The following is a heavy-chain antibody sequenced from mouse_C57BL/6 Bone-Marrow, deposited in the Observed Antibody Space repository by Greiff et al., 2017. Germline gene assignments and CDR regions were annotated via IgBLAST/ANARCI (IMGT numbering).Heavy chain of an antibody. Sequence: VQGVESGAELVRPGTSVKMSCKASGYTFTNYWIGWAKQRPGHGLEWIGDIYPGGGYTNYNEKFKGKATLTADKSSSTAYMQFSSLTSEDSAIYYCARLYPNYFDYWGQGTTLTVSS. CDR3: ARLYPNYFDY. D-gene: IGHD2-12*01. J-gene: IGHJ2*01. CDR2: IYPGGGYT. V-gene: IGHV1-63*01. CDR1: GYTFTNYW.